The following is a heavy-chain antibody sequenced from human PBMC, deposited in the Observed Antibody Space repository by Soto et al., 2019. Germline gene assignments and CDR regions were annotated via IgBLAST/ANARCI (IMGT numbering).Heavy chain of an antibody. CDR1: GGSISSSSYY. Sequence: SETLSLTCTVSGGSISSSSYYWGWIRQPPGKGLEWIGSIYYSGSTYYNKSLKSRVTISVDTSKNQFSLKLSSVTAADTAVYYCANGYCSGGSCYSVVSWFDPWGQGTLVTVSS. CDR3: ANGYCSGGSCYSVVSWFDP. V-gene: IGHV4-39*01. D-gene: IGHD2-15*01. J-gene: IGHJ5*02. CDR2: IYYSGST.